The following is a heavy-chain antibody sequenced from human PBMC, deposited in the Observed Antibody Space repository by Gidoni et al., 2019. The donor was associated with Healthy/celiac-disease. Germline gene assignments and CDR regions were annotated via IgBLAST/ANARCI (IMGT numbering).Heavy chain of an antibody. CDR3: ARVWHQLRKERRSFLGMDV. Sequence: HVQLVESGGGVVQPGRSLRLSCAASGFTFSSYAMHWVRQAPGKGLEWVAVISNDGSNKYYADSVKGRFTISRDNSKNTLYLQMNSLRAEDTAVYYCARVWHQLRKERRSFLGMDVWGQGTTVTVSS. CDR1: GFTFSSYA. D-gene: IGHD2-2*01. J-gene: IGHJ6*02. CDR2: ISNDGSNK. V-gene: IGHV3-30*01.